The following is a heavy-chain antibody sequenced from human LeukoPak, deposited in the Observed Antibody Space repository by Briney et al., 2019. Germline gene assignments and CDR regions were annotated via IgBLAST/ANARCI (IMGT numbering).Heavy chain of an antibody. V-gene: IGHV1-8*01. CDR2: MNPNSGNT. Sequence: ASVKVSCKASGYTFTSYDINWVRQATGQGLEWMGWMNPNSGNTGYAQKFQGRVTMTRNTSISTAYMELSSLRSEDTAVYYCARGRGRSSYGFYYFDYWGQGTLVTVSS. J-gene: IGHJ4*02. CDR3: ARGRGRSSYGFYYFDY. D-gene: IGHD5-18*01. CDR1: GYTFTSYD.